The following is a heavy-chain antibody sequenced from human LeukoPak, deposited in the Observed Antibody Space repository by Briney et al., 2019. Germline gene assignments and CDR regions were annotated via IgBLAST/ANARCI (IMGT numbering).Heavy chain of an antibody. Sequence: GRSLRLSCAASGFTFSSYAMHWVRQAPGKGLEWVAVISYDGSNKYYADSVKGRFTISRDNSKNTLYLQMNSLRAEDTAVYYCAREFPDYDILTGYYGYCFDYWGQGTLVTVSS. CDR2: ISYDGSNK. D-gene: IGHD3-9*01. CDR1: GFTFSSYA. CDR3: AREFPDYDILTGYYGYCFDY. V-gene: IGHV3-30*04. J-gene: IGHJ4*02.